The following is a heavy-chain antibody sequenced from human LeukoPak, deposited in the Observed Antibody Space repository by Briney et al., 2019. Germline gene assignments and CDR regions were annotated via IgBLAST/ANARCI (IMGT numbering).Heavy chain of an antibody. CDR2: ISVGGGST. V-gene: IGHV3-23*01. CDR1: GFTFSSYA. CDR3: AKGGYCSSTSCYVGWFDP. Sequence: PGGSLRLSCAVPGFTFSSYAMNWVRQAPGKGLEWVSVISVGGGSTYYADSVKGRFTISRDNSKNTLFLQMNSLRAEDTAVYYCAKGGYCSSTSCYVGWFDPWGQGTLVTVSS. J-gene: IGHJ5*02. D-gene: IGHD2-2*01.